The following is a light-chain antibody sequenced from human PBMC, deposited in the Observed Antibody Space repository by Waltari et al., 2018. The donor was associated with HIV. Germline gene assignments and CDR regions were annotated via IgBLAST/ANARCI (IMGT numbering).Light chain of an antibody. J-gene: IGLJ2*01. CDR3: QSVDDGGTHVV. V-gene: IGLV3-25*03. CDR2: KDT. CDR1: ALPKRY. Sequence: SYELTQPPSVSVSPGQTAEITCSGDALPKRYSYWYRQKTGQAPVMFIYKDTKRPSGIPERFSGSTSGTKVTLTISGVRTEDESDYYCQSVDDGGTHVVFGGGTKLTVL.